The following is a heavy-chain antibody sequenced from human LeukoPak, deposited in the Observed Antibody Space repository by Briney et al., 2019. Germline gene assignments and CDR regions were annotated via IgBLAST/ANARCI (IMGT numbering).Heavy chain of an antibody. Sequence: PGRSLRLSCAASGFTFSSYAMHWVRQAPGKGLEWVAVISYDGSNKYYADSVKGRFTISRANSKNTLYLQMNSLRAEDTAVYYCARSPTAMVNYFDYWGQGTLVTVSS. J-gene: IGHJ4*02. CDR3: ARSPTAMVNYFDY. V-gene: IGHV3-30*04. CDR1: GFTFSSYA. D-gene: IGHD5-18*01. CDR2: ISYDGSNK.